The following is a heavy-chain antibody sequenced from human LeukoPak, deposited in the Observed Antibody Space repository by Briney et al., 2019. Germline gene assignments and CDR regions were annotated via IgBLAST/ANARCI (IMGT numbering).Heavy chain of an antibody. J-gene: IGHJ5*02. Sequence: ASVKVSCKASGYTFTGYYMHWVRQAPGQGLEWMGWINPNSGSTNYAQKFQGRVTMTRDTSISTAYMELSRLRSDDTAVYYCARGGYSSSQPSNWFDPWGQGTLVTVSS. CDR2: INPNSGST. V-gene: IGHV1-2*02. D-gene: IGHD6-13*01. CDR3: ARGGYSSSQPSNWFDP. CDR1: GYTFTGYY.